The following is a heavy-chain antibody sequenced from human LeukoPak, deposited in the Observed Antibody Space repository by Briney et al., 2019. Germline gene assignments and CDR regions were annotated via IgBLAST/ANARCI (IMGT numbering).Heavy chain of an antibody. J-gene: IGHJ6*03. D-gene: IGHD2-8*02. V-gene: IGHV3-30*02. CDR1: GFTFSSYG. CDR3: AGRGVLVHSYMDV. Sequence: GGSLRLSCAASGFTFSSYGMHWVRQAPGKGLEWVAFIRNDGSNKYYSDSVKGRFIISRDNSKNTLYLQMNSLRPEDTAVYYCAGRGVLVHSYMDVWGKGTTVTISS. CDR2: IRNDGSNK.